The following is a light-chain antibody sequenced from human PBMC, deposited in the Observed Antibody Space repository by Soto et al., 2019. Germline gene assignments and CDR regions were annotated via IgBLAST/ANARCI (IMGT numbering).Light chain of an antibody. Sequence: QSVLTQPASVSGSPGQSITISRTGTSGDVGGYDYVSWYQQHPDKAPKLIIYDVSNWPSGVSDRFSGSKSGNTASLTISGLQAEDEADYYCSSYTSRNTRVFGTGTKVTVL. CDR3: SSYTSRNTRV. CDR2: DVS. V-gene: IGLV2-14*01. CDR1: SGDVGGYDY. J-gene: IGLJ1*01.